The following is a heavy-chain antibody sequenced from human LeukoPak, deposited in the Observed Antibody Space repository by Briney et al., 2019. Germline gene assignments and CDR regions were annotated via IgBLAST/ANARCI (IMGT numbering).Heavy chain of an antibody. J-gene: IGHJ4*02. D-gene: IGHD3-22*01. Sequence: SETLSLTCTVSGGSISSYYWSWIRQPPGKGLEWIGYIYYSGSTNYNPSLKSRVTISVDTSKNQFSLELSSVTAADTAVYYCARGFLGGYYFDYWGQGTLVTVSS. V-gene: IGHV4-59*01. CDR1: GGSISSYY. CDR2: IYYSGST. CDR3: ARGFLGGYYFDY.